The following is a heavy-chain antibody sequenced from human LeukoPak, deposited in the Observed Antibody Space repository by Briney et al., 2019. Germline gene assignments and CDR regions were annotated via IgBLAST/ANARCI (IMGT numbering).Heavy chain of an antibody. D-gene: IGHD6-13*01. CDR1: GFTFSSYA. CDR2: ISGSGGST. J-gene: IGHJ6*03. CDR3: AKYSSSWPHYYYMDV. V-gene: IGHV3-23*01. Sequence: GGSLRLSCAASGFTFSSYAMSWVRQAPGKGLEWVSAISGSGGSTYYADSVKGRFTISRDNSKNTLYLQMNSLRAEDTDVYYCAKYSSSWPHYYYMDVWGKGTTVTVSS.